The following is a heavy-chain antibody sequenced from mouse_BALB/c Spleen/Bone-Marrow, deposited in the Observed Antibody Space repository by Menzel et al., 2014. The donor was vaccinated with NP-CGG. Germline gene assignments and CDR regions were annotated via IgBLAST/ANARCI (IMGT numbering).Heavy chain of an antibody. V-gene: IGHV1-26*01. CDR2: INPKNGDT. CDR3: VIGLRLYWYFDV. J-gene: IGHJ1*01. Sequence: VQLQQSGPELVKPGASVKMSCKASGYTFTDYYMKWVRRSHGKSLEWIGDINPKNGDTFYNQKFKDKATLTADRSSSTAYMQLDSLTSEDSAAHYCVIGLRLYWYFDVWGAGTTVTVSS. D-gene: IGHD2-12*01. CDR1: GYTFTDYY.